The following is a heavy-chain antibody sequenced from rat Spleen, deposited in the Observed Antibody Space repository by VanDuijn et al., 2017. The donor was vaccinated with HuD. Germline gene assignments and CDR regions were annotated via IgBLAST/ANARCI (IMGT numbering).Heavy chain of an antibody. Sequence: EEQLVESGGGLVQPGGSRKLSCVASGSTFNNYGMTWIRQPPGKGLEWVASINPDGSSTYYGDSVKGRFTISRDNAKSTLYLQMDSLRSEDTATYYCARLGTEAIGNWFSYWGQGTLVTVSS. V-gene: IGHV5-29*01. CDR1: GSTFNNYG. J-gene: IGHJ3*01. D-gene: IGHD1-11*01. CDR2: INPDGSST. CDR3: ARLGTEAIGNWFSY.